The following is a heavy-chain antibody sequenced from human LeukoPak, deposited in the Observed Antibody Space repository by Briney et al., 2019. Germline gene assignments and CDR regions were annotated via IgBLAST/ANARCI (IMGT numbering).Heavy chain of an antibody. J-gene: IGHJ4*02. D-gene: IGHD3-10*01. CDR1: DASVRGYY. CDR2: IHYTGNT. V-gene: IGHV4-59*02. Sequence: SETLSLTCTVSDASVRGYYWSWIRQPPGKGLEWIGYIHYTGNTDYNPSLTSRVTMSVDTSKNQFSLMLTSVTAADTAVYYCARGYGSGSYNNFNQWGQGLLVAVSS. CDR3: ARGYGSGSYNNFNQ.